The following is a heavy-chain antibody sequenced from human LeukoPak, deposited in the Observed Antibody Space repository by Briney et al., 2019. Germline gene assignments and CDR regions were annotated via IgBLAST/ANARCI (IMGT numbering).Heavy chain of an antibody. V-gene: IGHV1-18*01. J-gene: IGHJ5*02. CDR1: GYTFTSYG. D-gene: IGHD1-26*01. CDR3: ARARPTTKWERHCPHWFDP. Sequence: ASVKVSCKASGYTFTSYGISWVRQAPGQGLEWMGWISAYNGNTNYAQKLQGRVTITRNTSISTAYMELSSLRSEDTAVYYCARARPTTKWERHCPHWFDPWGQGTLVTVSS. CDR2: ISAYNGNT.